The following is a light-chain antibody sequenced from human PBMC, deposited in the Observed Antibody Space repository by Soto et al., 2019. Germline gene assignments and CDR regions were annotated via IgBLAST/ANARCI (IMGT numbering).Light chain of an antibody. CDR1: QSVRSN. CDR2: GES. V-gene: IGKV3-15*01. CDR3: QKYDQWPIT. J-gene: IGKJ5*01. Sequence: EIVMTQSPATLSVSPGERATLPCMASQSVRSNLAWYQQKPCQSPRVLIYGESTRATGIPDRFSGSGSGTELNFTITSLQSEDFAVYFCQKYDQWPITFGQGTRLEIK.